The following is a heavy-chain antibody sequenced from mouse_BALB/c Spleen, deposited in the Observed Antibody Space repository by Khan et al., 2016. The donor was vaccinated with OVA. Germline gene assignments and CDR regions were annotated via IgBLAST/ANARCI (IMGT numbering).Heavy chain of an antibody. CDR1: GFTFSTFG. CDR2: ISTSGSYT. V-gene: IGHV5-6*01. Sequence: EVELVESGGDLVKPGGSLKLSCAASGFTFSTFGMSWVRQTPDKRLEWVATISTSGSYTYYPDMVKGRFIISRDNDKNTLDLQMSSLKSEDTAMYYCTRLAYYYDSEGCAYWGQGTLVTVSA. D-gene: IGHD1-1*01. CDR3: TRLAYYYDSEGCAY. J-gene: IGHJ3*01.